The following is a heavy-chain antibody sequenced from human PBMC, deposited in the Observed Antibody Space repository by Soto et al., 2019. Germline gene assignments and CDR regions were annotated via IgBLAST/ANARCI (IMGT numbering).Heavy chain of an antibody. CDR3: AKDGRGSGSHYNSFGY. J-gene: IGHJ4*02. Sequence: EVQLVESGGGLIQPAGSLKLSCAASGFTVGNNYMSWVRQAPGKGLEWVSLIYSTGTTKYADSVKGRFTVSRDNAKNTLYLQMNSLRSEDTAVYYCAKDGRGSGSHYNSFGYWGQGTLVTVSS. CDR2: IYSTGTT. D-gene: IGHD3-10*01. V-gene: IGHV3-53*01. CDR1: GFTVGNNY.